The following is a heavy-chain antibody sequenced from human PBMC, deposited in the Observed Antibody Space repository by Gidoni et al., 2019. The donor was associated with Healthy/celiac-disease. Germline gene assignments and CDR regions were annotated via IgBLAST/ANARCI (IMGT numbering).Heavy chain of an antibody. CDR2: INAGNGNT. CDR3: TSSPLYSSGWGADY. Sequence: QVQLVPSGAEVKKPGASVKVSCKASEYTFTSYALHWVRQAPGQRVEWMGWINAGNGNTKYSQTFQGRVTITRDTSASTAYMELSSLRSEDTAVYYCTSSPLYSSGWGADYWGQGTLVTVSS. D-gene: IGHD6-19*01. V-gene: IGHV1-3*01. CDR1: EYTFTSYA. J-gene: IGHJ4*02.